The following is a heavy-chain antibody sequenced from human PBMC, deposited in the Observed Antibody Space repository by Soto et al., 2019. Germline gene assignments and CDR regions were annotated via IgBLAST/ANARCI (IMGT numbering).Heavy chain of an antibody. CDR1: GFTFSSYA. V-gene: IGHV3-30-3*01. D-gene: IGHD2-2*01. CDR2: ISYDGSNK. J-gene: IGHJ6*02. CDR3: ARDQLELLWYCISTSCQYYYYGMDV. Sequence: QVQLVESGGGVVQPGRSLRLPCAASGFTFSSYAMHWVRQAPGKGLEWVAVISYDGSNKYYADSVKGRFTISRDNSKNTLYLQMNSLRAEDTAVYYCARDQLELLWYCISTSCQYYYYGMDVWGQGTTVTVSS.